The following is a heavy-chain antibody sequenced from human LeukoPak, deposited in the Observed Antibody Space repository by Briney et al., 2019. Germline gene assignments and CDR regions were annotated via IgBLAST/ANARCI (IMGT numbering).Heavy chain of an antibody. Sequence: PGGSLRLSCAASGFSFSSHGMHWVRQGPGKGLEWEAFISYDGRNKYYGDSVKGRFTISRDNAKNTLYLQMNNLTVEDTALYYRASDRSGWYKDASDTWGQGTMVTVSS. CDR2: ISYDGRNK. J-gene: IGHJ3*02. CDR1: GFSFSSHG. V-gene: IGHV3-30*03. D-gene: IGHD6-19*01. CDR3: ASDRSGWYKDASDT.